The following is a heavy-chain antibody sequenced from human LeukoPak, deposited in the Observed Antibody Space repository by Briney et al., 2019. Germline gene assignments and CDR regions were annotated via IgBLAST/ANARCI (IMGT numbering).Heavy chain of an antibody. V-gene: IGHV3-74*01. CDR1: GFTFSSYW. CDR2: INSDGSST. D-gene: IGHD6-13*01. J-gene: IGHJ4*02. Sequence: GGSLRLSCAASGFTFSSYWMHWVRQAPGKGLVWVSRINSDGSSTSYADSVKGRFTISRDNAKNTLYLQMNSLRAGDTAVYYCAREILSSSWYGGGDYWGQGTLVTVSS. CDR3: AREILSSSWYGGGDY.